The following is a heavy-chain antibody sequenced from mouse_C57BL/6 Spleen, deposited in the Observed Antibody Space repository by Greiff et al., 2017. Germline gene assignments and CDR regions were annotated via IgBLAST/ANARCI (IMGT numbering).Heavy chain of an antibody. CDR1: GFNIKDYY. D-gene: IGHD1-1*01. CDR2: IDPEDGDT. J-gene: IGHJ1*03. Sequence: EVQLVESGAELVRPGASVKLSCTASGFNIKDYYMHWVKQRPEQGLEWIGRIDPEDGDTEYAPKFQGKATMTADTSSNTAYLQLSSLTSEDTAVYYYNNYYGSSYWYFDVWGTGTTVTVSS. CDR3: NNYYGSSYWYFDV. V-gene: IGHV14-1*01.